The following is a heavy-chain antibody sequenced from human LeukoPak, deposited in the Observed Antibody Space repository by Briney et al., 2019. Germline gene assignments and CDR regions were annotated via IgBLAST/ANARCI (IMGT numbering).Heavy chain of an antibody. Sequence: ASVKVSCKASGYTFTSHHMHLVRQAPGQGLEWMGIINPSGGSTSYAQKFQGRVTMTRDTSTSTVYMELSSLRSEDTAVYYCARGPPRDSSGYYRDEFDYWGQGTLVTVSS. CDR3: ARGPPRDSSGYYRDEFDY. CDR1: GYTFTSHH. J-gene: IGHJ4*02. D-gene: IGHD3-22*01. V-gene: IGHV1-46*01. CDR2: INPSGGST.